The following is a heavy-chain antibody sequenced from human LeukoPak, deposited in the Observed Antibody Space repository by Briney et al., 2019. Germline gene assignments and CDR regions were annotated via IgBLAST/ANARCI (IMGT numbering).Heavy chain of an antibody. Sequence: GGSLRLSCAASGFTFNHAWMSWVSQAPGKGLEWVGRIKSKTDRGTTDYAAPVKGRFTISRDDSKNTLYLQMNSLKTEDTAVYYCTWVGAKYYFDYWGQGTLVTVSS. V-gene: IGHV3-15*01. CDR3: TWVGAKYYFDY. D-gene: IGHD1-26*01. J-gene: IGHJ4*02. CDR1: GFTFNHAW. CDR2: IKSKTDRGTT.